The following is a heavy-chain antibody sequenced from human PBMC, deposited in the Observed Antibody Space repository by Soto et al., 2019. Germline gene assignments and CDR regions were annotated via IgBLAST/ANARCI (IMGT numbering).Heavy chain of an antibody. Sequence: SETLSLTCTVSGASIGSGNYYWSWIRQPPGKGLEWIGYIFDSGSTYNSPSLRTRATFSVDTSKTQFSLNLDSVTAADTAVYFCARDRGGLGDFDSWGQGTLVTVSS. D-gene: IGHD2-15*01. V-gene: IGHV4-30-4*01. CDR2: IFDSGST. CDR3: ARDRGGLGDFDS. CDR1: GASIGSGNYY. J-gene: IGHJ4*02.